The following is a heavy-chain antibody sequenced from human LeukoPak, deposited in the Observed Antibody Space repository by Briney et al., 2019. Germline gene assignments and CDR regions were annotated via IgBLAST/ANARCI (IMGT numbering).Heavy chain of an antibody. J-gene: IGHJ5*02. CDR1: GFAFSTYC. V-gene: IGHV3-21*01. CDR2: ISSSSSYI. D-gene: IGHD2-21*02. Sequence: PGGSLRLSCAASGFAFSTYCMHWVRQAPGKGPEWVSRISSSSSYINYTDSVKGRFTISRDNAKNPLYLQMNSLRAEDTAVYYCATLVPTGGDFTYNWFDPWGQGTLVTVSS. CDR3: ATLVPTGGDFTYNWFDP.